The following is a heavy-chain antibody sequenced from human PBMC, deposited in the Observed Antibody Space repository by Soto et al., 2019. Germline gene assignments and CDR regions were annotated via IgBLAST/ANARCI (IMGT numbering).Heavy chain of an antibody. CDR1: GGSISSGGYY. CDR2: IYYSGDT. Sequence: PSETLSLTCTVSGGSISSGGYYWNWIRQPPGKGLEWIGYIYYSGDTYYNPSLKSRVAISLDTSKNHFSLKLSSVTAADTAVYYCARGIPYLYDTPYPYFFDYWGQGTLVTVSS. CDR3: ARGIPYLYDTPYPYFFDY. J-gene: IGHJ4*02. D-gene: IGHD3-22*01. V-gene: IGHV4-30-4*01.